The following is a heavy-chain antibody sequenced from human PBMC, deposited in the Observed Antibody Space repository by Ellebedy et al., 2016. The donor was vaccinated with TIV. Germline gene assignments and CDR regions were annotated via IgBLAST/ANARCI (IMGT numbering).Heavy chain of an antibody. CDR2: ISSSSSYT. Sequence: GESLKISCAASGFSFSSYSMDWIRQAPGKGLEWVSYISSSSSYTNYADSVKGRFTISRDNSKNTLYLQMNSLRAEDTAVYYCARHGKDGYSGFDYWGQGTLVTVSS. D-gene: IGHD3-22*01. CDR3: ARHGKDGYSGFDY. J-gene: IGHJ4*02. CDR1: GFSFSSYS. V-gene: IGHV3-21*05.